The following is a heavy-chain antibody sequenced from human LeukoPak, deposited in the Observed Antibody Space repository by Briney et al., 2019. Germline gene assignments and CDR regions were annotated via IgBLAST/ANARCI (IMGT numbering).Heavy chain of an antibody. D-gene: IGHD3-3*01. V-gene: IGHV4-39*07. CDR2: IYYSGST. J-gene: IGHJ5*02. Sequence: SETLSLTCTVSGGSISSSSYYWGWIRQPPGKGLEWIGSIYYSGSTYYNPSLKSRVTISVDTSKNQFSLKLSSVTAADTAVYYCARGVDFWSGYSSWFDPWGQGTLVTVSS. CDR1: GGSISSSSYY. CDR3: ARGVDFWSGYSSWFDP.